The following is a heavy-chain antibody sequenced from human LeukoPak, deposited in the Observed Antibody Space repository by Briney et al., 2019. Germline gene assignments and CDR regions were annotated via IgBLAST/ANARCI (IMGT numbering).Heavy chain of an antibody. D-gene: IGHD2-2*02. CDR1: GGSFSGYY. J-gene: IGHJ5*02. Sequence: SETLSLTCAVYGGSFSGYYWSWIRQPPGKGLEWIGEINHSGSTNYNPSLKSRVTTSVDTSKNQFSLKLSSVTAADTAVYYCARENRGYCSSTSCYTARGSWFDPWGQGTLVTVSS. CDR2: INHSGST. CDR3: ARENRGYCSSTSCYTARGSWFDP. V-gene: IGHV4-34*01.